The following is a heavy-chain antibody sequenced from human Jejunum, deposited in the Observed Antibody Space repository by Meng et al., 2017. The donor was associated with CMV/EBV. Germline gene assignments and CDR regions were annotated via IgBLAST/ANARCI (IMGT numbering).Heavy chain of an antibody. CDR3: AGGLGGTIDY. D-gene: IGHD1-26*01. CDR1: GSTFSNSA. CDR2: IIPVFDRT. J-gene: IGHJ4*02. V-gene: IGHV1-69*04. Sequence: SCTASGSTFSNSATSWVRQAPGQGLAWMGTIIPVFDRTNYAQKFQGRVTITADRSTNTAYMELSSLRSDDTAIYYCAGGLGGTIDYWGQGTLVTVSS.